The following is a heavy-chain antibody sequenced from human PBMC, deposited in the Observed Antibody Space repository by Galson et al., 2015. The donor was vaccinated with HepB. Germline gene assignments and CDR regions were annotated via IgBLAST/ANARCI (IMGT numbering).Heavy chain of an antibody. CDR2: VNEDGSEK. CDR1: GFTLGIYW. V-gene: IGHV3-7*01. CDR3: ARDGGPPYGSGRHPSDD. J-gene: IGHJ4*02. D-gene: IGHD3-10*01. Sequence: SLRLSCAASGFTLGIYWMSWVRQAPGRELEWVANVNEDGSEKNYVDAVKGRFTISKDNAENSVHLQMKSLRADDTAVYYCARDGGPPYGSGRHPSDDWGQGTLVTVSS.